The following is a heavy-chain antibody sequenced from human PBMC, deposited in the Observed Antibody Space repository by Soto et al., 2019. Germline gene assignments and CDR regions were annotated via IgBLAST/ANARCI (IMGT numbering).Heavy chain of an antibody. CDR3: AQGGISSTGLNY. D-gene: IGHD1-1*01. CDR2: ISESGSST. V-gene: IGHV3-23*01. Sequence: GGSLRLSCAASGFTFRDFAMSWVRQAPGKGLEWVSYISESGSSTFDADSVKGRFTISRDISKNTLFLQMSSLRVEDAALYFCAQGGISSTGLNYWGQGTLVTVSS. CDR1: GFTFRDFA. J-gene: IGHJ4*02.